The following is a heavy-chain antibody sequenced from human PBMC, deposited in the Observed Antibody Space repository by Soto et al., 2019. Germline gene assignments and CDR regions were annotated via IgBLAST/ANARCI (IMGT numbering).Heavy chain of an antibody. V-gene: IGHV4-30-4*01. J-gene: IGHJ5*02. CDR2: IYYSGST. CDR1: GGSISSGDYY. D-gene: IGHD2-15*01. CDR3: ARVRVVVVAAIVYNWFDP. Sequence: QVQLQESGPGLVKPSQTLSLTCTVSGGSISSGDYYWSWIRQPPGKGLEWIGYIYYSGSTYYNPSLKSRVTISVDTSKNQFSLKLSSVTAADXAVYYCARVRVVVVAAIVYNWFDPWGQGTLVTVSS.